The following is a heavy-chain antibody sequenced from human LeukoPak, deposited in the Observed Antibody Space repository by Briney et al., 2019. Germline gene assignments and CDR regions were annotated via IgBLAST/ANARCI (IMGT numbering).Heavy chain of an antibody. CDR3: ARHRYYYDSSGYYYQP. CDR2: IYSSGST. CDR1: GGSISAYF. D-gene: IGHD3-22*01. J-gene: IGHJ5*02. V-gene: IGHV4-4*07. Sequence: SETLSLTCTVSGGSISAYFWGWIRQPAGKGLEWIGHIYSSGSTIYNPSLKSRVTISVDTSKNQFSLRLSSVTAADTAVYYCARHRYYYDSSGYYYQPWGQGTLVTVSS.